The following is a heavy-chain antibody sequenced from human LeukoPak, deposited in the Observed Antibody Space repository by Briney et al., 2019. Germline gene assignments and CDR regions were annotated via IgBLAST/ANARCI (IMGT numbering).Heavy chain of an antibody. CDR1: GFTFSSYG. CDR3: AKDLRNIRTLVDLQMI. CDR2: ISYDGSNK. Sequence: GGSLRLSCAASGFTFSSYGMHWVRQAPGKGLEWVAVISYDGSNKYYADSVKGRFTISRDNSKNTLYLQMNSLRAEDTAVYYCAKDLRNIRTLVDLQMIWGQGTLVIVSS. D-gene: IGHD2-8*02. J-gene: IGHJ3*02. V-gene: IGHV3-30*18.